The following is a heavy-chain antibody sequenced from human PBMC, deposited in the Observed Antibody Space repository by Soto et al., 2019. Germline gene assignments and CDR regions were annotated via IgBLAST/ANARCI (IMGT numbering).Heavy chain of an antibody. CDR3: AKGRYYDFWSGLFDY. CDR2: ISWNSGNI. D-gene: IGHD3-3*01. V-gene: IGHV3-9*01. Sequence: GGSLRLSCAASGFTFDDYAMHWVRQAPGKGLEWVSGISWNSGNIGYADSVKGRFTISRDNAKNSLYLQMNSLRAEDTALYYCAKGRYYDFWSGLFDYWGQGTLVTVSS. CDR1: GFTFDDYA. J-gene: IGHJ4*02.